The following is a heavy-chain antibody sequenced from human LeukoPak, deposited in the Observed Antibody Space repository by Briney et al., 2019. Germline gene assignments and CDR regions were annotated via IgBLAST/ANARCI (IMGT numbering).Heavy chain of an antibody. D-gene: IGHD3-16*02. V-gene: IGHV4-59*01. CDR3: ARYIWGSYPTFEDY. Sequence: PSETLSLTCTVPGGSISSYYWSWIRQPPGKGLEWIGYISYSGSTNYNPSLKSRVTISVDTSKNQLSLKLNSVTAADTAVYYCARYIWGSYPTFEDYWGQGSLVTVSS. CDR2: ISYSGST. J-gene: IGHJ4*02. CDR1: GGSISSYY.